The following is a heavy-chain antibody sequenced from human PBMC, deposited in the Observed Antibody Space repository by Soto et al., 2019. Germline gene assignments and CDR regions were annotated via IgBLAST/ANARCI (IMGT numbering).Heavy chain of an antibody. V-gene: IGHV1-58*01. J-gene: IGHJ3*02. CDR3: ARNDRPDYYDSSGYAFDI. D-gene: IGHD3-22*01. CDR2: IVVGSGNT. CDR1: GFTFTSSA. Sequence: GASVKVSCKASGFTFTSSAVQWVRQARGQRLEWIGWIVVGSGNTNYAQKFQERVTITRDTSTSTAYMELSRLRSDDTAVYYCARNDRPDYYDSSGYAFDIWGQGTMVTVSS.